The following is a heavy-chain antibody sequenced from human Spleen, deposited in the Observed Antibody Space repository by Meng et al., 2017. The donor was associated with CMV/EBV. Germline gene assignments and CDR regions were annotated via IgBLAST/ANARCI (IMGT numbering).Heavy chain of an antibody. CDR1: GGSISSSSYY. CDR2: IYYSGST. Sequence: SETLSLTYTVSGGSISSSSYYWGWIRQPPGKGLEWIGSIYYSGSTYYNPSLKSRVTISVDTSKNQFSLKLSSVTAADTAVYYCARENGGWDYGDAFDIWGQGTMVTVSS. J-gene: IGHJ3*02. D-gene: IGHD4-17*01. V-gene: IGHV4-39*07. CDR3: ARENGGWDYGDAFDI.